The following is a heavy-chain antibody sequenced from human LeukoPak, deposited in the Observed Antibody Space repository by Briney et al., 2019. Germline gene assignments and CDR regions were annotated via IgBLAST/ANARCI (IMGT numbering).Heavy chain of an antibody. CDR1: GYTFTSYG. J-gene: IGHJ4*02. Sequence: ASVKVSCKAPGYTFTSYGISWVRQAPGQGLEWMGWISAYNGNTNYAQKLQGRVTMTTDTSTSTAYMELRSLRSDDTAVYYCARALGNYYDSSGYYLHFDYWGQGTLVTVSS. D-gene: IGHD3-22*01. CDR3: ARALGNYYDSSGYYLHFDY. CDR2: ISAYNGNT. V-gene: IGHV1-18*01.